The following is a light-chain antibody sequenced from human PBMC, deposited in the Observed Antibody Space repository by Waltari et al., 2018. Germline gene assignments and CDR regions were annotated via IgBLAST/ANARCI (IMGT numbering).Light chain of an antibody. CDR3: QHYVRLPVT. V-gene: IGKV3-20*01. J-gene: IGKJ1*01. CDR2: GAS. Sequence: EIVLTQSPGTLSLFSGDRGTLSCWASQSVGRSLAWYQQKRGQAPRLLIYGASSRASGIPDRFSGSGSGTDFSLTINRLEPEDFAVYYCQHYVRLPVTFGQGTKVEIK. CDR1: QSVGRS.